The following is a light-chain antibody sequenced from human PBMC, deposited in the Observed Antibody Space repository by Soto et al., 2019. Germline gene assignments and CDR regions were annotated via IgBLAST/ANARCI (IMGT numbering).Light chain of an antibody. CDR1: QSVSSNY. CDR3: QQYGNSPPVT. J-gene: IGKJ4*01. CDR2: GAS. Sequence: EIVLTQSPGTLSLSPGERATLSCRASQSVSSNYLAWYQQKPGQAPRLLIYGASSRAIGIPDRFSGSGSGTDFTVTISRLEPEDFAVYYCQQYGNSPPVTLGVGTKVEIK. V-gene: IGKV3-20*01.